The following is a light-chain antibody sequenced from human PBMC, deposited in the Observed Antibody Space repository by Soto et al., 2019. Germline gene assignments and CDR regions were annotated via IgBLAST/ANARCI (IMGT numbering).Light chain of an antibody. CDR2: EVS. CDR1: SSDVGGYNY. CDR3: SSYTRSSTNLL. J-gene: IGLJ1*01. Sequence: QSALTQPASVSGSPGQSITISCTGTSSDVGGYNYVSWYQQHPGKAPKLMIYEVSNRPSGVSNRFSGSKSGNTASLTISGLQAEDEADYYCSSYTRSSTNLLFGNGTKVTVL. V-gene: IGLV2-14*01.